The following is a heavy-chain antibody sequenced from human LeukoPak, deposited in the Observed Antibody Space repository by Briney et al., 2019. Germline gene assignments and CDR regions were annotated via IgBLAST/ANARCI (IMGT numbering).Heavy chain of an antibody. Sequence: GGSLRLSCAASGFPFSSHVLSWVRQAPGKGLEWIAYINHNGEAIYYPDFVKGRFIISRDNAKNSLFLQMNDLRDEDTAVYYCARDYDWAFDFWGQGTRVTVSS. CDR3: ARDYDWAFDF. J-gene: IGHJ4*02. D-gene: IGHD3-9*01. CDR2: INHNGEAI. CDR1: GFPFSSHV. V-gene: IGHV3-48*02.